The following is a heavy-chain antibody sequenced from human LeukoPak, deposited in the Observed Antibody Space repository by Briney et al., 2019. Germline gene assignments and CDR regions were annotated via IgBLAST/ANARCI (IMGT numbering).Heavy chain of an antibody. V-gene: IGHV1-2*02. CDR1: GYTFTGYY. Sequence: ASVKVSCKASGYTFTGYYMHWVRQAPGQGLEWMGWINPNSGGTNYAQKFQGRVTMTRDTSISTAYMELSRLRSDDTAVYYCARAHLPGIAAAGADYWGQGTLVTASS. D-gene: IGHD6-13*01. CDR3: ARAHLPGIAAAGADY. CDR2: INPNSGGT. J-gene: IGHJ4*02.